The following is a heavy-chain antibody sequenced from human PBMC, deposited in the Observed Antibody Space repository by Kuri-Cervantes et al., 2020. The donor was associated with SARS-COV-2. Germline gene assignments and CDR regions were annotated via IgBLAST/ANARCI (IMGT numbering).Heavy chain of an antibody. D-gene: IGHD1-26*01. V-gene: IGHV1-24*01. CDR3: ARDVGATTAYYYDYMDV. CDR2: FDPEDGET. J-gene: IGHJ6*03. CDR1: GYTFTGYY. Sequence: ASVKVSCKASGYTFTGYYMHWVRQAPGQGLEWMGGFDPEDGETIYAQKFQGRVTMTEDTSTDTAYMELSSLRAEDTAVYHCARDVGATTAYYYDYMDVWGKGTTVTVSS.